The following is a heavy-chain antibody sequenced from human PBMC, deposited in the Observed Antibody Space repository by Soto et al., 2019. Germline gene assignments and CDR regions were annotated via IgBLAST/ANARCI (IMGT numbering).Heavy chain of an antibody. CDR3: ARSTAHYYDSSGYPADAFDI. CDR2: ISYDGSNK. V-gene: IGHV3-30-3*01. CDR1: GFTFSSYA. Sequence: XGSLRLSCAASGFTFSSYAMHWVRQAPGKGLDWVAVISYDGSNKYYADSVKGRFTISRDNSKNTLYLQMNSLRAEDTAVYYCARSTAHYYDSSGYPADAFDIWGQGTMVTVSS. D-gene: IGHD3-22*01. J-gene: IGHJ3*02.